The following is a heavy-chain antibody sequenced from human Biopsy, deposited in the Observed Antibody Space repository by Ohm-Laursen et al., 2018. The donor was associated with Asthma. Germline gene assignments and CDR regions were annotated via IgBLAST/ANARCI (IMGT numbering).Heavy chain of an antibody. CDR1: GFMFRSFG. D-gene: IGHD5-12*01. J-gene: IGHJ4*02. V-gene: IGHV3-30*18. CDR3: AKRRGYSGDDNDY. CDR2: ISYDGNHK. Sequence: LRLSCAASGFMFRSFGMHWVRQAPGKGLEWVAVISYDGNHKFYEDSVKGRFTISRDNSKNTLYLQMNSLRTEDTAVYYCAKRRGYSGDDNDYWGQGTLVIVSS.